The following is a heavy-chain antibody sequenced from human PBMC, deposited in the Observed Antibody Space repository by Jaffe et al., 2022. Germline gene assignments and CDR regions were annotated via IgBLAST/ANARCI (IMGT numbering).Heavy chain of an antibody. CDR3: ARDRVFTSYYDFWSGYYTIAFDI. D-gene: IGHD3-3*01. CDR2: IKQDGSEK. Sequence: EVQLVESGGGLVQPGGSLRLSCAASGFTFSSYWMSWVRQAPGKGLEWVANIKQDGSEKYYVDSVKGRFTISRDNAKNSLYLQMNSLRAEDTAVYYCARDRVFTSYYDFWSGYYTIAFDIWGQGTMVTVSS. V-gene: IGHV3-7*01. J-gene: IGHJ3*02. CDR1: GFTFSSYW.